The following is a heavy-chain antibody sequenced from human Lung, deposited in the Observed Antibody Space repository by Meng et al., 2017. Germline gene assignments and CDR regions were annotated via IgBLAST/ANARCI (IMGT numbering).Heavy chain of an antibody. J-gene: IGHJ4*02. CDR3: SWDDRAVSDY. CDR2: IKSNTDGGTA. CDR1: GFYFSNAW. D-gene: IGHD3-9*01. V-gene: IGHV3-15*02. Sequence: EVHLVESGGALVKPWGSLRLSCAASGFYFSNAWMSWVRQAPGKGLEWVGRIKSNTDGGTAEYAAPVTGRFTISRDDSKSTLYLQLSGLTTDDTGVYYCSWDDRAVSDYWGQGTLVTVSS.